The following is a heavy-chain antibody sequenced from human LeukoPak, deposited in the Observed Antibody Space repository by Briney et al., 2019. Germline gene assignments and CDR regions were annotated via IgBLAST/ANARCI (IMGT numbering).Heavy chain of an antibody. CDR3: ARASGSYWWFDS. V-gene: IGHV1-69*01. Sequence: GASVKVSCKASGGTFSSYTITWVRQAPGQGLEWMGGIIPIFGTANYAQKFQGRVTITADESTSTVYMELSSLRSEDTAVYYCARASGSYWWFDSWGQGTLVTVSS. D-gene: IGHD1-26*01. CDR2: IIPIFGTA. J-gene: IGHJ5*01. CDR1: GGTFSSYT.